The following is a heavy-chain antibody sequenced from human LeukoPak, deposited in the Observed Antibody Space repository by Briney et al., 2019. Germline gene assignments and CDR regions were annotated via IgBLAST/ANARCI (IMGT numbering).Heavy chain of an antibody. CDR2: IKPSNGDT. Sequence: ASVKVSCKASGYNFSGHYMHWVRQAPGQGLEWMGWIKPSNGDTKYAQNFQGRATMTRDTSISTVYMELTGLTSDDTAVYYCTRGGYYCAVDYWGQGTPVTVSS. V-gene: IGHV1-2*02. J-gene: IGHJ4*02. CDR3: TRGGYYCAVDY. CDR1: GYNFSGHY. D-gene: IGHD2-15*01.